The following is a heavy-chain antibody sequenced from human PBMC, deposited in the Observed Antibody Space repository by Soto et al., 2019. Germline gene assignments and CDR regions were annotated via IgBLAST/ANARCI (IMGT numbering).Heavy chain of an antibody. J-gene: IGHJ4*02. CDR1: GGSISTYY. V-gene: IGHV4-59*01. CDR2: IYYSGST. Sequence: PSETLSLTCTVSGGSISTYYWSWIRQPPGKGLEWIGYIYYSGSTNYNPSPKSRVTISVDTSENQFSLKLTSVTAADTAVYYCARAISYSIPSYFDHWGQGTLVTVSS. CDR3: ARAISYSIPSYFDH. D-gene: IGHD1-26*01.